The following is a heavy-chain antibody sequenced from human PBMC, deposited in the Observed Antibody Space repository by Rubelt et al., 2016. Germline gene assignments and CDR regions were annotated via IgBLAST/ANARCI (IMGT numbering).Heavy chain of an antibody. J-gene: IGHJ4*02. V-gene: IGHV4-59*12. CDR3: ARGLGATMRPAEIVDY. D-gene: IGHD1-26*01. Sequence: QVQLQESGPGLVKPSETLSLTCTVSGGSISSYYWSWIRQPPGKGLEWIGYIYYSGSTNYNPSLKIRVTISVDTAKNQFSLKLSSVTAADTAVYYCARGLGATMRPAEIVDYWGQGTLVTVSS. CDR1: GGSISSYY. CDR2: IYYSGST.